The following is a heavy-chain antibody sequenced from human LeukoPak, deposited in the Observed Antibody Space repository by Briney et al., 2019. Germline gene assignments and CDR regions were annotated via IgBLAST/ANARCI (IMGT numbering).Heavy chain of an antibody. J-gene: IGHJ4*02. CDR2: IYYSGST. V-gene: IGHV4-39*01. CDR3: ARHPEDVVGATDY. CDR1: GGSISSSSYY. Sequence: SETLSLTCTVSGGSISSSSYYWGWIRQPPGKGLEWIGSIYYSGSTYYNPSLKSRVTISVDTSKNQFSLKLSSVTAADTAVYYCARHPEDVVGATDYWGRGTLVTVSS. D-gene: IGHD1-26*01.